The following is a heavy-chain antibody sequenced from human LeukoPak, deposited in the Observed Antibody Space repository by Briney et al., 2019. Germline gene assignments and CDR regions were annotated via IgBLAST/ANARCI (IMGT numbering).Heavy chain of an antibody. Sequence: ASVKVSCKASGYTFTSYGISWVRQAPGQGLEWMSWISAYNSNTNYAQKLQGRFTMTTDTSTSTAYMELRSLRSDDTAVYYCARDPCATVWFGEFPFDPWGQGTLVTVSS. CDR1: GYTFTSYG. D-gene: IGHD3-10*01. J-gene: IGHJ5*02. CDR2: ISAYNSNT. V-gene: IGHV1-18*01. CDR3: ARDPCATVWFGEFPFDP.